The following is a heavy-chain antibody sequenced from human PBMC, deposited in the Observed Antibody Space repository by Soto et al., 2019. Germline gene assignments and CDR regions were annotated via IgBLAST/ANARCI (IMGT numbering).Heavy chain of an antibody. V-gene: IGHV1-18*01. Sequence: GASVKVSCKASGYTFTSYGISWVRQAPGQGLVWMGWISAYNGNTNYAQKLQGRVTMTTDTSTSTAYMELRSLRSDDTAVYYCARGLRYCDLLPSFGYWGQGTLVTVCS. D-gene: IGHD3-9*01. J-gene: IGHJ4*02. CDR2: ISAYNGNT. CDR3: ARGLRYCDLLPSFGY. CDR1: GYTFTSYG.